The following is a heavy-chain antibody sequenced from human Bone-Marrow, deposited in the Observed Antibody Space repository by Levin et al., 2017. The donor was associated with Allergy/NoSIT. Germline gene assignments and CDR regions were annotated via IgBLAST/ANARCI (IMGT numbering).Heavy chain of an antibody. D-gene: IGHD1-20*01. CDR2: IDHDGSVI. CDR1: GLSSGSSW. J-gene: IGHJ4*02. Sequence: GGSLRLSCVASGLSSGSSWMSWVRQAPGKGLEWVTNIDHDGSVIYFLDSLKGRFTVSRDNAKSSLYLQMNSLTVEDTAVYYCVRDNWNDINWGQGILVTVSS. CDR3: VRDNWNDIN. V-gene: IGHV3-7*01.